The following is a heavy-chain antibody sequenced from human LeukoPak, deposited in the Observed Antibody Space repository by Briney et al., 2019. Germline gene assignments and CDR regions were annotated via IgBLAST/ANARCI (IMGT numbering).Heavy chain of an antibody. CDR2: IFYSGST. V-gene: IGHV4-59*08. Sequence: SETLSLTCTVSGGSISSYYWSWIRQPPGKGLEWIGYIFYSGSTNYNPSLKSRVTISVDTSKDQVSLKLRSVTAADTAVYYCARTNPSFDYWGQGTLVTVSS. CDR3: ARTNPSFDY. J-gene: IGHJ4*02. CDR1: GGSISSYY.